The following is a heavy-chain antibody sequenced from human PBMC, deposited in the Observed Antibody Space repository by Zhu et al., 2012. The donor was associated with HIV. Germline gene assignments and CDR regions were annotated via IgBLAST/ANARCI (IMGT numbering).Heavy chain of an antibody. CDR3: ARVVVIAAPHFDY. Sequence: QVQLLESGPGLVKPSETLSLTCTVSGGSISNYYWSWIRQPPGRGLEWIGYIYYSGNTSYNPSLKSRVTISLDTSKNQFSLKLRFVTAADTAVYYCARVVVIAAPHFDYWGQGTLVTVSS. CDR1: GGSISNYY. V-gene: IGHV4-59*01. J-gene: IGHJ4*02. D-gene: IGHD6-6*01. CDR2: IYYSGNT.